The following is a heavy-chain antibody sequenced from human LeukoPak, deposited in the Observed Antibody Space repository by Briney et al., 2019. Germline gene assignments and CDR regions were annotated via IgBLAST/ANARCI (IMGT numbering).Heavy chain of an antibody. J-gene: IGHJ4*02. V-gene: IGHV3-64*01. CDR3: ARVAVPGTYDY. CDR2: ITLDGIST. CDR1: GFTVSSKY. D-gene: IGHD6-19*01. Sequence: GGSLRLSCAASGFTVSSKYMNWVRQAPGKGLEYVSAITLDGISTYYANSVKGRFTISRDNSKNTLYLQMGSLRAEDMAVYYCARVAVPGTYDYWGQGTLVTVSS.